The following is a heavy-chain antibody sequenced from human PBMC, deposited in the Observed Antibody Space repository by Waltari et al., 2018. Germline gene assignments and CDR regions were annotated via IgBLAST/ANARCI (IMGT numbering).Heavy chain of an antibody. V-gene: IGHV4-4*07. J-gene: IGHJ6*02. CDR3: ARDNPLYYATFGHYYYGMDV. Sequence: QVQLQESGPGLVKPSETLSLTCSVSSGSLTGYYRSWIRQPAGKGLEWIGRIHFAGSTNKNPSVTSRLTMLVDTSKNQVSLKLTSVTAADTAIYYCARDNPLYYATFGHYYYGMDVWGQGTTVTVSS. CDR2: IHFAGST. D-gene: IGHD3-16*01. CDR1: SGSLTGYY.